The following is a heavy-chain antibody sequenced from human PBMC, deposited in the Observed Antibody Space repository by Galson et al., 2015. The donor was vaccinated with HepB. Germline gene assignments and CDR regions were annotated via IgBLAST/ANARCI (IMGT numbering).Heavy chain of an antibody. J-gene: IGHJ4*02. CDR3: ATDVLLWFGEDH. V-gene: IGHV3-74*01. CDR2: INSDGSST. D-gene: IGHD3-10*01. Sequence: SLRLSCAASGFTFSSYWMHWVRQAPGKGLVWVSRINSDGSSTSYADSVKGRFTISRDNAKNTLYLQMNSLRAEDTAVYYCATDVLLWFGEDHWGQGTLVTVSS. CDR1: GFTFSSYW.